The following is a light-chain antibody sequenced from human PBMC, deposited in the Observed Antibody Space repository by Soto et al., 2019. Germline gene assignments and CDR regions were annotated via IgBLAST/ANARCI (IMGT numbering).Light chain of an antibody. CDR1: QSVLYSSNNENY. CDR2: WAS. Sequence: DIVMTQSPDSLAVSLGERATINCKSSQSVLYSSNNENYLAWYQQKPGQPPKLLIYWASVRESGVPDRFSGSGSGTDFTLAISSLQAEDVAVYYCQQYYKSPQTFGQGTKVEIK. CDR3: QQYYKSPQT. V-gene: IGKV4-1*01. J-gene: IGKJ1*01.